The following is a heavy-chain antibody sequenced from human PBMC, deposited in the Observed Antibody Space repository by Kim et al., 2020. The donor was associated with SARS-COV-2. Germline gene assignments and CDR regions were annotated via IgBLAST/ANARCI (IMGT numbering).Heavy chain of an antibody. CDR2: INPSGGST. CDR3: ARVPRRGGYCSSTSCYPAVAGNYYYGMDV. J-gene: IGHJ6*02. Sequence: ASVKVSCKASGYTFTSYYMHWVRQAPGQGLEWMGIINPSGGSTSYAQKFQGRVTMTRDTSTSTVYMELSSLRSEDTAVYYCARVPRRGGYCSSTSCYPAVAGNYYYGMDVWGQGTTVTVSS. CDR1: GYTFTSYY. D-gene: IGHD2-2*01. V-gene: IGHV1-46*01.